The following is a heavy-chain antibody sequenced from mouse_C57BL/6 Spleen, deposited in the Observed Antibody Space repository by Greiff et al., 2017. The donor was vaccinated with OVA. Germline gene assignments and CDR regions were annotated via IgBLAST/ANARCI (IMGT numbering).Heavy chain of an antibody. D-gene: IGHD1-1*01. CDR3: ASHYYGSHALTGAMDYWGLDY. CDR1: GYSITSGYY. CDR2: ISYDGSN. J-gene: IGHJ4*01. V-gene: IGHV3-6*01. Sequence: EVKLMESGPGLVKPSQSLSLTCSVTGYSITSGYYWNWIRQFPGNKLEWMGYISYDGSNNYNPSLKNRISITRDTSKNQFFLKLNSVTTEDTATYYCASHYYGSHALTGAMDYWGLDYWGQGTSVTVSS.